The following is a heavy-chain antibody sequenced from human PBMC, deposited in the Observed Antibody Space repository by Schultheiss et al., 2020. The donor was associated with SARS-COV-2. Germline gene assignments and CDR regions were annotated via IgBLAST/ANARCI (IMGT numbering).Heavy chain of an antibody. D-gene: IGHD1-26*01. V-gene: IGHV4-38-2*01. CDR2: IYHSGTT. CDR1: GYSISSGYY. Sequence: SETLSLTCAVSGYSISSGYYWGWIRQPPGKGLEWIGSIYHSGTTYYNPSLKSRVTISVDTSKNQFSLKLSSVTGADTAVYYCARGREWELHPFDYWGQGTLVTVSS. J-gene: IGHJ4*02. CDR3: ARGREWELHPFDY.